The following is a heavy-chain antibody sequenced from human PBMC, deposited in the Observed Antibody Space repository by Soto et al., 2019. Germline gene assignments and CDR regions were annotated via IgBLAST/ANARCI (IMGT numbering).Heavy chain of an antibody. CDR2: INPDGGKR. D-gene: IGHD4-17*01. CDR3: ARPILGDYYFDS. Sequence: PGGSLRLSCPTSVFTLTNYWMSWVRQAPGKGLEWVANINPDGGKRYYVDSVKGRFTISRDSAKTSLYLQMNSLRAEDTALYYCARPILGDYYFDSWGQGALVTVSS. CDR1: VFTLTNYW. V-gene: IGHV3-7*01. J-gene: IGHJ4*02.